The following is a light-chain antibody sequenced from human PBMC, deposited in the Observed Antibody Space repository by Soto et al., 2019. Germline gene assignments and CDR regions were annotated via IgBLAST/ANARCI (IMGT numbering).Light chain of an antibody. Sequence: SVLTQPPSASGTPGQKVTISCSGSSSNIGDNYVYWHQQLPGTAPKLLIYRNNQRPSGVPDRFSGPKSGTSASLAISGLRSEDEADYYCAAWDDSLSGYVFGPGTKVTVL. J-gene: IGLJ1*01. CDR2: RNN. V-gene: IGLV1-47*01. CDR1: SSNIGDNY. CDR3: AAWDDSLSGYV.